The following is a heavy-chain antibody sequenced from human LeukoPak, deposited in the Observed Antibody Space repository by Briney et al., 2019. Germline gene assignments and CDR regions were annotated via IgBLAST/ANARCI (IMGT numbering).Heavy chain of an antibody. CDR2: IYPGNSDT. CDR3: ARNGAAGTPNRFFNWFDP. V-gene: IGHV5-51*01. CDR1: GYNFASNW. J-gene: IGHJ5*02. D-gene: IGHD6-13*01. Sequence: GESLKISCQGSGYNFASNWIGWVRQMPGKGLEWMGLIYPGNSDTRYSPSFQGQVTISADKSIDTAYLQWSSLQASDTAIYYCARNGAAGTPNRFFNWFDPWGQGTLVTVSS.